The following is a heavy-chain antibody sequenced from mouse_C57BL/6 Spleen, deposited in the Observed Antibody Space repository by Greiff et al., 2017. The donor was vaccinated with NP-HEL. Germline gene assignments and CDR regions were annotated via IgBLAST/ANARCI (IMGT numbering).Heavy chain of an antibody. CDR2: FDPENGDT. D-gene: IGHD2-1*01. CDR3: TTGNPVSY. J-gene: IGHJ2*01. CDR1: GFNIKDDY. V-gene: IGHV14-4*01. Sequence: EVQLQQSGAELVRPGASVKLSCTASGFNIKDDYMHWVKQRPEQGLEWIGWFDPENGDTEYASKFQGKATITADTSSNTAYLQLNSLTSEDTAVYYCTTGNPVSYWGQGTTLTVSS.